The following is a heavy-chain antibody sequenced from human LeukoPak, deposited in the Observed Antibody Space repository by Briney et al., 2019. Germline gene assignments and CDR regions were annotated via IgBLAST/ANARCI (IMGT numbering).Heavy chain of an antibody. CDR3: TKGLGYYASGTYYNRIPDP. CDR1: GFTFSSYP. Sequence: GGSLRLSCVASGFTFSSYPMSWVRQAPGKGLEWVSRMSASGGSTNYADSVKGRFTISRDNSKNKVYLQLNSLRVEDTAIYYCTKGLGYYASGTYYNRIPDPWGQGTLVTVSS. D-gene: IGHD3-10*01. V-gene: IGHV3-23*01. CDR2: MSASGGST. J-gene: IGHJ5*02.